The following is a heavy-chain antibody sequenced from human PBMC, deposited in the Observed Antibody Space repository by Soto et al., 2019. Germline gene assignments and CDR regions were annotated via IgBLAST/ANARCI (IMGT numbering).Heavy chain of an antibody. D-gene: IGHD3-9*01. CDR1: GFAFRSYG. CDR3: ARDGADYDILTGYYDYYYHGMDV. V-gene: IGHV3-21*06. J-gene: IGHJ6*02. CDR2: ISTSSSAI. Sequence: PGGSLRLSCVASGFAFRSYGMNWVRQAPGKGLEWVSSISTSSSAIYCTDSVKGRFTISRDNARNSLYLQMKSLRAEDTAVYFCARDGADYDILTGYYDYYYHGMDVWGQGTTVTV.